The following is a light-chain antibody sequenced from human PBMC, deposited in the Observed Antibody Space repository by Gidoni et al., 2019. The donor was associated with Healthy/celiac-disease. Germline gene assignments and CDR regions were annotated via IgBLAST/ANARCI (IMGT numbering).Light chain of an antibody. CDR2: AAS. CDR3: QQLNSYPGV. Sequence: DIQLTQSPSFLSASVGDRVTITCRASQGISSYLAWYQQKPGKAPKLLIYAASTLQSGVPSRFSGSGSGTEFTLTISSLQPEDFATYYCQQLNSYPGVFGPGTKVEIK. J-gene: IGKJ3*01. V-gene: IGKV1-9*01. CDR1: QGISSY.